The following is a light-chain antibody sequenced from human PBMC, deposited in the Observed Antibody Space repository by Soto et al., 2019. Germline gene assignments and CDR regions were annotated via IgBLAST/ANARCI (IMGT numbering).Light chain of an antibody. CDR2: GAS. CDR3: QQYGSSPRT. Sequence: ETVLTPYPGTLSFSPGERATLSCRASQSVSSSYLAWYQQKPGQAPRLLIYGASSRATCIPDRFSGSGSGTYFTLSFSRLEPEDFAVYYCQQYGSSPRTFGQGTKVDIK. CDR1: QSVSSSY. V-gene: IGKV3-20*01. J-gene: IGKJ1*01.